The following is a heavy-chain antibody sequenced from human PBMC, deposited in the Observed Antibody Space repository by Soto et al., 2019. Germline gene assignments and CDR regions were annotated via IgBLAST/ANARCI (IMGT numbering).Heavy chain of an antibody. CDR1: CGSSISGDYY. Sequence: PSETLSLTCTFSCGSSISGDYYWSWFRQPPGKGLEWIGYIYYSGSTYYNPSLKSRVTISVDTSKNQFSLKLSSVTAADTAVYYCAREDYGSGSSYYYYGMDVWGQGTTVTVSS. D-gene: IGHD3-10*01. J-gene: IGHJ6*02. CDR2: IYYSGST. CDR3: AREDYGSGSSYYYYGMDV. V-gene: IGHV4-30-4*01.